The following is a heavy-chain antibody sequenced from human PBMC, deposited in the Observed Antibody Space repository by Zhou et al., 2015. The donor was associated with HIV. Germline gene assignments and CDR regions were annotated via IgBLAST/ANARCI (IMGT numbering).Heavy chain of an antibody. D-gene: IGHD3-3*01. CDR1: GFIFDDFA. Sequence: EVHLSDSGGDLVQPGESLSLSCAASGFIFDDFAMSWVRHRPGQGLEWISGISATGHGLFYANSVKGRFTVSRDNFRKTLYLQMSSLSVEDTGTYYCGRGRNGVTAAVDSWGQGTLVTVAS. CDR2: ISATGHGL. V-gene: IGHV3-23*01. CDR3: GRGRNGVTAAVDS. J-gene: IGHJ4*02.